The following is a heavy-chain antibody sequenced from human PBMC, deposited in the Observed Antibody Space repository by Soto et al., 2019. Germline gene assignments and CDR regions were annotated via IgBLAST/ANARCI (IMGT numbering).Heavy chain of an antibody. J-gene: IGHJ6*01. CDR1: GYSFTSYW. CDR3: ARHVKESRSALVNIVLPVYAYYGIAG. Sequence: GESLKISCKGSGYSFTSYWISWVRQMPWKGLEWMGRIDPSDSYTNYSPSFQGHVAISADKSIGTAYLQWSSLRPSDTAMYYCARHVKESRSALVNIVLPVYAYYGIAGCAQGNTITAS. CDR2: IDPSDSYT. V-gene: IGHV5-10-1*01. D-gene: IGHD2-8*01.